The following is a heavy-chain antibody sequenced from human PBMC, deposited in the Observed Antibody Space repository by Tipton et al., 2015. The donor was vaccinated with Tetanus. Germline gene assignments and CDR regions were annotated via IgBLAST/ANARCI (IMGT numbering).Heavy chain of an antibody. V-gene: IGHV3-33*01. CDR1: GFTFSSYD. Sequence: QLVQSGGGVVQPGRSLRLSCAASGFTFSSYDMHWVRQAPGKGLEWVAVIWYDGSNKYYADSVKGRFTISRDNSKNTLYLQMNSLRAEDTAVYYCARGIPNLVSSGWNKYYYYYGMDVWGQGTTVTVSS. D-gene: IGHD6-19*01. CDR3: ARGIPNLVSSGWNKYYYYYGMDV. CDR2: IWYDGSNK. J-gene: IGHJ6*02.